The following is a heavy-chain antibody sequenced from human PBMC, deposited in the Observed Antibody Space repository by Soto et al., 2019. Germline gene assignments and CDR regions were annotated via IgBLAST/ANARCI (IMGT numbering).Heavy chain of an antibody. CDR2: LYNTGST. D-gene: IGHD5-18*01. CDR3: ARGAVDTAMVTYYYYYGMDV. Sequence: SETLSLTCTVSGASISRYYWSWIRQSPGKGLEWIGYLYNTGSTIYNPSLKSRVTISVDTSKNQFSLKLSSVTAADTAVYYCARGAVDTAMVTYYYYYGMDVWGQGTTVTVSS. J-gene: IGHJ6*02. V-gene: IGHV4-59*12. CDR1: GASISRYY.